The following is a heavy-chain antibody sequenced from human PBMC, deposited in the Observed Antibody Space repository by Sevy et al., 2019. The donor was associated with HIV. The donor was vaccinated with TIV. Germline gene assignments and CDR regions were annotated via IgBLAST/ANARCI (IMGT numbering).Heavy chain of an antibody. D-gene: IGHD1-20*01. CDR1: GFTFSSFF. J-gene: IGHJ6*02. CDR3: ARDLTAPYYYYGMDV. Sequence: GGSLRLSCAASGFTFSSFFMSWVRQAPGKGLEWVANIKQDGSEKYYVDSVKGRCTISRDNARNSVYLQMNSLRAEDTGVYYCARDLTAPYYYYGMDVWGQGTMVTVSS. V-gene: IGHV3-7*01. CDR2: IKQDGSEK.